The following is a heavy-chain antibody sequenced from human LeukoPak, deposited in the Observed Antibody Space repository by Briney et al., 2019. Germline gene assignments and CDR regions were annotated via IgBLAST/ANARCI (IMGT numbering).Heavy chain of an antibody. Sequence: GASVKVSCKASGYTFTGYYMHWVRQAPGQGLEWMGWINPNSGATNYAQKFQGRVTMTRDTSISTAYMELSRLRSDDTAVYYCARRCSGGSCYSLDYWGQGTLVTVSS. CDR2: INPNSGAT. D-gene: IGHD2-15*01. CDR3: ARRCSGGSCYSLDY. J-gene: IGHJ4*02. CDR1: GYTFTGYY. V-gene: IGHV1-2*02.